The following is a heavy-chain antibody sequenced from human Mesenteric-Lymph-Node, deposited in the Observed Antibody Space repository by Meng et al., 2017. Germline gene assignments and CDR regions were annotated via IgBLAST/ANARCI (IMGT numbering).Heavy chain of an antibody. CDR3: ARGPSYYYGSGSYSRKRNWFDP. Sequence: SETLSLTCTVSGGSISSSSYYWGWIRQPPGKGLEWIGSIYYSGNTYYNPSLKSRVTISVDTSKNQFSLKLSSVTAADTAVYYCARGPSYYYGSGSYSRKRNWFDPWGQGTLVTVSS. J-gene: IGHJ5*02. CDR2: IYYSGNT. D-gene: IGHD3-10*01. CDR1: GGSISSSSYY. V-gene: IGHV4-39*07.